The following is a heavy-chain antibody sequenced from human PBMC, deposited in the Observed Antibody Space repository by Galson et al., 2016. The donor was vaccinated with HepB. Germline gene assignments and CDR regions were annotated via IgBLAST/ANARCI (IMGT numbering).Heavy chain of an antibody. CDR2: ISGSGRMT. D-gene: IGHD3-16*01. J-gene: IGHJ3*02. CDR3: AKEAAIMATFGAFDAFDM. Sequence: SLRLSCAASGFTFSRYAMSWVRQAPGKGLEWVSSISGSGRMTYYADSVKGRFTISRDNSKNTLDLQINSLRAEDTAVYYCAKEAAIMATFGAFDAFDMWGQGTMVTVSS. V-gene: IGHV3-23*01. CDR1: GFTFSRYA.